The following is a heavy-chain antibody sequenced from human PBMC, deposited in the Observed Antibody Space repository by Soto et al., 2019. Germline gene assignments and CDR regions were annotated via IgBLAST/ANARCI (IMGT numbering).Heavy chain of an antibody. Sequence: GGSLRLSCAASGFTFSSYGMHWVRQAPGKGLEWVAVIWYDGSNKYYADSVKGRFTISRDNSKNTLYLQMSSLRAEDTAVYYCARDLADYYDSSGYCYDYYYGMDVWGQGTTVTVSS. D-gene: IGHD3-22*01. CDR1: GFTFSSYG. V-gene: IGHV3-33*01. CDR2: IWYDGSNK. J-gene: IGHJ6*02. CDR3: ARDLADYYDSSGYCYDYYYGMDV.